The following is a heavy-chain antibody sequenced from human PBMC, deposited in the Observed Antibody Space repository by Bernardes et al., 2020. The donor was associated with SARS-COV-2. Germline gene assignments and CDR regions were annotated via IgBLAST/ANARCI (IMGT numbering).Heavy chain of an antibody. Sequence: GGSLRLSCAASGFTFSNSWMHWVRQAPGKGLVWVARINTDGSTTDYADSVKGRFTISRDNTKNTVYLQMNSLRAEDTALYYCGTGGNGANAPGMDVWGQGTTVTVSS. V-gene: IGHV3-74*01. CDR1: GFTFSNSW. CDR3: GTGGNGANAPGMDV. D-gene: IGHD1-1*01. J-gene: IGHJ6*02. CDR2: INTDGSTT.